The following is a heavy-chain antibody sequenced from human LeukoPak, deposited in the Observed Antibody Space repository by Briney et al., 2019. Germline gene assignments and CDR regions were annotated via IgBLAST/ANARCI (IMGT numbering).Heavy chain of an antibody. CDR1: GGSISSYY. Sequence: SETLSLTCTVSGGSISSYYWSWIRQPPGKGLEWIGYIYYSGGTNYNPSLKSRVTISVDTSKNQFSLKLSSVTAADTAVYYCAGGYYEYYYYYGMDVWGQGTTVTVSS. J-gene: IGHJ6*02. V-gene: IGHV4-59*08. CDR2: IYYSGGT. D-gene: IGHD3-22*01. CDR3: AGGYYEYYYYYGMDV.